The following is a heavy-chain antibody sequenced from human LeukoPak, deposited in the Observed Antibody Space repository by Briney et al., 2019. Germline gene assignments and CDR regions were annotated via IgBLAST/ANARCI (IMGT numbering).Heavy chain of an antibody. J-gene: IGHJ4*02. Sequence: GGSLRLSCAASGFTFSSYAMHWVRQAPGKGLEWVAVISYDGSNKYYADSVKGRFTISRDNSKNTLYLQMNSLRAEDTAVYYCARDFYDSSGYYYVRGYFDYWGQGTLVTVSS. CDR2: ISYDGSNK. CDR1: GFTFSSYA. CDR3: ARDFYDSSGYYYVRGYFDY. V-gene: IGHV3-30-3*01. D-gene: IGHD3-22*01.